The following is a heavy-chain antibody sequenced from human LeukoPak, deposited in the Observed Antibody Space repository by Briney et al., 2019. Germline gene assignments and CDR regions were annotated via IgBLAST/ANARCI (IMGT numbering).Heavy chain of an antibody. V-gene: IGHV3-23*01. CDR1: GFTLSNYA. J-gene: IGHJ3*02. D-gene: IGHD1-26*01. CDR2: NSGSGGKT. Sequence: PGGSLRLSCAASGFTLSNYAMSWVRQAPGKGLEWVSANSGSGGKTDYSDSVKGRFTISRDNAKKSLFLQMISLRDEDTAVYYCARYEVGAFDIWGQGTMVTVSS. CDR3: ARYEVGAFDI.